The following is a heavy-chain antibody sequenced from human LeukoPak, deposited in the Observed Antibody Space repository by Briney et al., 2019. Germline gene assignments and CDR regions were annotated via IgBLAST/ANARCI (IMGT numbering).Heavy chain of an antibody. Sequence: PGGSLRLSCAASGFTFSSYWMHWVRQAPGKGLEWVAFIRYDGSNKYYADSVKGRFTISRDNSKNTLYLQMNSLRAEDTAVYYCAKGAYYDSSGLGAFDIWGQGTMVTVSS. J-gene: IGHJ3*02. CDR3: AKGAYYDSSGLGAFDI. CDR1: GFTFSSYW. CDR2: IRYDGSNK. D-gene: IGHD3-22*01. V-gene: IGHV3-30*02.